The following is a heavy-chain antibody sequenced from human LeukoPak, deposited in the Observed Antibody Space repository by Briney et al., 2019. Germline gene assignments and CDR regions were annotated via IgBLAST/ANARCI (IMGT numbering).Heavy chain of an antibody. Sequence: GRSLRLSCAASGFTFSSYGMHWVRQAPGKGPEWVAVISYDGSNKYYADSVKGRFTISRDNSKNTLYLQMNSLRAEDTAVYYCAKDGRDYGDYAGDAFDIWGQGTMVTVSS. D-gene: IGHD4-17*01. V-gene: IGHV3-30*18. CDR3: AKDGRDYGDYAGDAFDI. CDR1: GFTFSSYG. CDR2: ISYDGSNK. J-gene: IGHJ3*02.